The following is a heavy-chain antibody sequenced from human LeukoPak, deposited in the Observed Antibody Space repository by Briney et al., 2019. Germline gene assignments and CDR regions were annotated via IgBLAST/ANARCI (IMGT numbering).Heavy chain of an antibody. D-gene: IGHD5-12*01. Sequence: VGSLTLSCAASGFSFRSYWMSWVRQAPGKGLKGVANINQGGSVKYYVDSVKGRITISRDDTKNSLYVQMDSRGDGDMAVCYSARVGYSRWNFEYWHQGTLVTVFS. V-gene: IGHV3-7*01. J-gene: IGHJ4*02. CDR2: INQGGSVK. CDR3: ARVGYSRWNFEY. CDR1: GFSFRSYW.